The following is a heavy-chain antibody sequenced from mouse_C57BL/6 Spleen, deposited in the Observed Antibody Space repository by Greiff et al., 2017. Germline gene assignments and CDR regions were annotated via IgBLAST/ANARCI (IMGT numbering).Heavy chain of an antibody. D-gene: IGHD1-1*01. CDR3: ARQGSSYSWFAY. Sequence: QVQLQQSGPELVKPGASVKISCKASGYAFRSSWMNWVKQRPGKGLEWIGRIYPGAGDTNYNGKFKGKATLTADKSSSTAYMQLSSLTSEDSAVYFCARQGSSYSWFAYWGQGTLVTVSA. CDR1: GYAFRSSW. J-gene: IGHJ3*01. V-gene: IGHV1-82*01. CDR2: IYPGAGDT.